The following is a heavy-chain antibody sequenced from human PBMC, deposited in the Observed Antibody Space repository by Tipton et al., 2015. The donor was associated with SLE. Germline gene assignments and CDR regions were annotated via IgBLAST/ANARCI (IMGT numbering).Heavy chain of an antibody. CDR3: ASADYGGNYYFDY. J-gene: IGHJ4*02. Sequence: TLSLTCTVSGGSISSYYWSWIRQPPGKGLEWIGYIYYSGSTNYNPSLKSRVTISVDTSKNQFSLKLSSVTAADTAVYYCASADYGGNYYFDYWGQGTLVTVSS. CDR1: GGSISSYY. CDR2: IYYSGST. D-gene: IGHD4-23*01. V-gene: IGHV4-59*01.